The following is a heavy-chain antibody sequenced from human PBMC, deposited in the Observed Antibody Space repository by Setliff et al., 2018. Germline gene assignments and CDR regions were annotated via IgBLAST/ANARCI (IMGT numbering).Heavy chain of an antibody. V-gene: IGHV1-18*01. CDR2: ISPYSGKT. CDR1: GYNFITLG. D-gene: IGHD2-15*01. J-gene: IGHJ4*02. Sequence: ASVKVSCKTSGYNFITLGINWVRQAPGQGLEWVGWISPYSGKTDYAQKFQGRVIMTIDSSTTAAYMELKTLRSDDTAVYYCARGRGPDIVVTIPGDYWGQGTQVTVSS. CDR3: ARGRGPDIVVTIPGDY.